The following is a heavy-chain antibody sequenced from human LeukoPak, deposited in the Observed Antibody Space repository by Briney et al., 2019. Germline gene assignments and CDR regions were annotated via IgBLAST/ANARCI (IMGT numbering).Heavy chain of an antibody. J-gene: IGHJ4*02. V-gene: IGHV3-21*01. CDR1: GFTFSSYS. CDR3: ARATHYYDSSGYDY. D-gene: IGHD3-22*01. CDR2: ISSRSSYI. Sequence: PGGSLRLSCAASGFTFSSYSMNWVRQAPGKGLEWVSSISSRSSYIYYADSVKGRFTISRDNAKNSLYLQMNSLRAEDTAVYYCARATHYYDSSGYDYWGQGTLVTVSS.